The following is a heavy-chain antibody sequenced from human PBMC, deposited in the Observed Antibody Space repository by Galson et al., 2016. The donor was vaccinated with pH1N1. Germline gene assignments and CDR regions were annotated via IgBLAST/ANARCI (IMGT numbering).Heavy chain of an antibody. CDR1: GFTFTSYW. CDR3: TRKIGAD. Sequence: SLRLSCAASGFTFTSYWMSWVRQAPGKGLEWVANIKQDGSEIHYMGSVKGRFTISRDYAKSSVYLQMNSLRAEDTAVYYCTRKIGADWGQGTLVTVSS. V-gene: IGHV3-7*01. CDR2: IKQDGSEI. J-gene: IGHJ4*02. D-gene: IGHD3-22*01.